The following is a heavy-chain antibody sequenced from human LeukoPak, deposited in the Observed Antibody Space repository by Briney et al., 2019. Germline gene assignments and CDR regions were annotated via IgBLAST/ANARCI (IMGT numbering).Heavy chain of an antibody. J-gene: IGHJ4*02. V-gene: IGHV3-7*05. Sequence: GGSLRLSCSPSGFTFSSYWMSRVRQAPGKGLEWVANIKQDGSDKHYVDSVKGRFTISRDNAKNSLFLQMNSLRAEDTAVYYCATNIIVTGLIDYWGQGTLVSVSS. D-gene: IGHD2-21*02. CDR3: ATNIIVTGLIDY. CDR1: GFTFSSYW. CDR2: IKQDGSDK.